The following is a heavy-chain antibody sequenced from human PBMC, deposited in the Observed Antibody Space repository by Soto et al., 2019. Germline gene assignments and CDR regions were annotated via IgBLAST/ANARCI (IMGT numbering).Heavy chain of an antibody. CDR3: ARDVSAVAGRGDFDH. V-gene: IGHV1-69*01. CDR2: IIPIFGTA. D-gene: IGHD6-19*01. J-gene: IGHJ4*02. CDR1: GGTFSNYA. Sequence: QVQLVQSGAEVKKPGSSLKISCKASGGTFSNYATSWVRQAPGQGLEWMGGIIPIFGTANYAQKFQGRVMITADESTSTAYMELSSLRSDDTAVYYCARDVSAVAGRGDFDHWGQGTLVTVSS.